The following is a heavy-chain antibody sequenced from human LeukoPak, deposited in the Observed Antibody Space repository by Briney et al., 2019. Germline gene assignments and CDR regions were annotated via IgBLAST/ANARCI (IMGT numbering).Heavy chain of an antibody. Sequence: GGLLRLSCAASGFSLDDYGMSWVRQAPGKGLEWVSGMDWNGGSTGYVDSVKGRFTISKDNGKNSLYLQMNSLRAEDTALYYCARRVRTDGYEYALDYWGQGNLVT. CDR3: ARRVRTDGYEYALDY. V-gene: IGHV3-20*04. J-gene: IGHJ4*02. CDR1: GFSLDDYG. D-gene: IGHD5-12*01. CDR2: MDWNGGST.